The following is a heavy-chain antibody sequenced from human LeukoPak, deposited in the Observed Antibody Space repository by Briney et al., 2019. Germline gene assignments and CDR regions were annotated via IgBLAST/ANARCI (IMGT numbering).Heavy chain of an antibody. CDR3: ARAVDTAMAGYYYYMDV. D-gene: IGHD5-18*01. CDR1: GYIFTDYT. CDR2: ISPNSGGT. J-gene: IGHJ6*03. Sequence: ASVKVSCKASGYIFTDYTMHWVRQAPGQGLEWMGSISPNSGGTNYAQKLQGRVTMTTDTSTSTAYMELRSLRSDDTAVYYCARAVDTAMAGYYYYMDVWGKGTTVTVSS. V-gene: IGHV1-18*04.